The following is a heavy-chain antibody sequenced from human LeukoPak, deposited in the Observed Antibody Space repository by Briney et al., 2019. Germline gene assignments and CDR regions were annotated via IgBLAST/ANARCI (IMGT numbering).Heavy chain of an antibody. CDR3: ASKTYSNGYGY. D-gene: IGHD6-19*01. CDR1: GGSFSGYY. Sequence: PSETLSLTCAVYGGSFSGYYWSWIRQPPGKGLEWIGEINHSGSTNYNPSLKSRVTISVDTSKNQFSLKLSSVTAADTAVYYCASKTYSNGYGYWGQGTLVTVSS. J-gene: IGHJ4*02. V-gene: IGHV4-34*01. CDR2: INHSGST.